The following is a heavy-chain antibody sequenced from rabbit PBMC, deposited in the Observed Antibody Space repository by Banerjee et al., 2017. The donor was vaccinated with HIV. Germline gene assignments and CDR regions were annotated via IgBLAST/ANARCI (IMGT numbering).Heavy chain of an antibody. CDR2: IGAGGSGST. D-gene: IGHD4-1*01. CDR3: ARRTNNGWCRLDL. V-gene: IGHV1S45*01. J-gene: IGHJ3*01. Sequence: EESGGDLVKPEGSPTLTCTASGFSFSSSYWICWVRQAPGKGLEWIACIGAGGSGSTYYASWAKGRFTISKTSSTTVTLQMTSLTAADTATYFCARRTNNGWCRLDLWGPGTLVTVS. CDR1: GFSFSSSYW.